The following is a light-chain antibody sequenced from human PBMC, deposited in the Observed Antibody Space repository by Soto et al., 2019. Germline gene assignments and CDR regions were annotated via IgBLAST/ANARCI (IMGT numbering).Light chain of an antibody. Sequence: QSVLTQPASVSGSPGQSITISCTGTSSDVGIYNYVSWYQQHPGKVPKLMIYDVSNRPSGVSDRFSGSKSGNTASLTISGLQAEDEADYYCSSYRNSNTQVFGGGTKLTVL. J-gene: IGLJ2*01. CDR2: DVS. CDR1: SSDVGIYNY. V-gene: IGLV2-14*01. CDR3: SSYRNSNTQV.